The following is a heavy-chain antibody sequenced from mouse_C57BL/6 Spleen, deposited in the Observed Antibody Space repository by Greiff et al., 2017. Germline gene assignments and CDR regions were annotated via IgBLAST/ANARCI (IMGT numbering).Heavy chain of an antibody. CDR2: IWSDGST. CDR3: ARQFYDGYYGYYAMDY. Sequence: QVQLKESGPGLVAPSQSLSITCTVSGFSLTSYGVHWVRQPPGKGLEWLVVIWSDGSTTYNSALKSRLSISKDNSKSQVFLKMNSLQTDDTAMYYCARQFYDGYYGYYAMDYWGQGTSVTVSS. J-gene: IGHJ4*01. CDR1: GFSLTSYG. V-gene: IGHV2-6-1*01. D-gene: IGHD2-3*01.